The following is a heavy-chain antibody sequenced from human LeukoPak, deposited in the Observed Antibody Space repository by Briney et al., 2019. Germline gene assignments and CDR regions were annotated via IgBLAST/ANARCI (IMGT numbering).Heavy chain of an antibody. CDR3: AREGRDGYNSHFDY. D-gene: IGHD5-12*01. V-gene: IGHV3-33*01. CDR1: GFTFSSYG. CDR2: IWYDGSNK. Sequence: GGSLRLSCAASGFTFSSYGMHWVRQAPGKGLEWVAAIWYDGSNKYYADSVKGRFTISRDNSKNTLYLQMGGLRAEDMAVYYCAREGRDGYNSHFDYWGQGTLVTVSS. J-gene: IGHJ4*02.